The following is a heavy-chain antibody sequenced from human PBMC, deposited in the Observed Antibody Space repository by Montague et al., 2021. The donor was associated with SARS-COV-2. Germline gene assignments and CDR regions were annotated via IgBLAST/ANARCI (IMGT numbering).Heavy chain of an antibody. CDR3: ALAVAGRGGYDY. Sequence: CAISGDSVSSNSAAWNWIRQSPSRGLEWLGRTYYRSKWYYEYAVSLKSRITIYPDTSKNQFSLQVKSMTPEDTAVYYCALAVAGRGGYDYWGQGTLVTVSS. CDR2: TYYRSKWYY. D-gene: IGHD6-19*01. CDR1: GDSVSSNSAA. J-gene: IGHJ4*02. V-gene: IGHV6-1*01.